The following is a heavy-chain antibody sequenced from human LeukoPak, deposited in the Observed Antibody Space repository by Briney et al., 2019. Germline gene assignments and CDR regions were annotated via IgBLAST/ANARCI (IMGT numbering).Heavy chain of an antibody. J-gene: IGHJ4*02. Sequence: GGSLRLSCVASGFTFSSYWMHWVRQAPGRGLEWVSAISGRDGRTYYTDSVKGRFTISRDNAKNSLYLQMNSLRAEDTAVYYCAREDSNYYGSGSYPFDYWGQGTLVTVSS. CDR3: AREDSNYYGSGSYPFDY. V-gene: IGHV3-21*01. D-gene: IGHD3-10*01. CDR2: ISGRDGRT. CDR1: GFTFSSYW.